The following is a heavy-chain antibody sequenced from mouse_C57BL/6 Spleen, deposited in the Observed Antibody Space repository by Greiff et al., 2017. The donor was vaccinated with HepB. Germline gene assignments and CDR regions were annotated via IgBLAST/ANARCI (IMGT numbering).Heavy chain of an antibody. CDR3: AREYDYDDGGFDY. CDR2: INYDGSST. CDR1: GFTFSDYY. Sequence: EVKVVESEGGLVQPGSSMKLSCTASGFTFSDYYMAWVRQVPEKGLEWVANINYDGSSTYYLDSLKSRFIISRDNAKNILYLQMSSLKSEDTATYYCAREYDYDDGGFDYWGQGTTLTVSS. D-gene: IGHD2-4*01. V-gene: IGHV5-16*01. J-gene: IGHJ2*01.